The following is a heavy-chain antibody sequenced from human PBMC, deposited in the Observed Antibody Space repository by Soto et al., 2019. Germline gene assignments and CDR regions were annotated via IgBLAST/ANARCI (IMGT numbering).Heavy chain of an antibody. D-gene: IGHD2-15*01. V-gene: IGHV3-15*07. J-gene: IGHJ6*02. Sequence: GGSLRLSCAASGFTFSNAWMNWVRQAPGKGLEWVGRIKSKTDGGTTDYAAPVKGRFTISRDDSKNTLYLQMNSLKTEDTAVYYCTTSQYCSGGSCYSGVYYYYGMDVWGQGTTVTVSS. CDR3: TTSQYCSGGSCYSGVYYYYGMDV. CDR2: IKSKTDGGTT. CDR1: GFTFSNAW.